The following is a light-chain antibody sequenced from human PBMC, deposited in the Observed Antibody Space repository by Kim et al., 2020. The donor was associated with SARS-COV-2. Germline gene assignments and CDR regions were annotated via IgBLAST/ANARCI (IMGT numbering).Light chain of an antibody. CDR3: QQSYSTPPWT. Sequence: SVGHRFTITCRESQSISSYLNWYQQKPGKAPKLLIYAASSLQSGVPSRFSGSGSGTDFTLTISSLQPDDFATYYCQQSYSTPPWTFGQGTKVAIK. V-gene: IGKV1-39*01. CDR1: QSISSY. CDR2: AAS. J-gene: IGKJ1*01.